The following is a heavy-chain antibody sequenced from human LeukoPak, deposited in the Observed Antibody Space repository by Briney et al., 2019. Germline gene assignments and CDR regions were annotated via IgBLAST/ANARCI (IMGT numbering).Heavy chain of an antibody. J-gene: IGHJ6*03. CDR1: GGSISSSSYY. CDR2: IYYSGST. Sequence: SSETLSLTCTVSGGSISSSSYYWGWIRQPPGKGLEWIGSIYYSGSTYYNPSLKSRVTISVDTSKNQFSLKLSSVTAADTAVYYCARVEQLGTSDPYYYYMDVWGKGTTVTVSS. CDR3: ARVEQLGTSDPYYYYMDV. D-gene: IGHD6-6*01. V-gene: IGHV4-39*07.